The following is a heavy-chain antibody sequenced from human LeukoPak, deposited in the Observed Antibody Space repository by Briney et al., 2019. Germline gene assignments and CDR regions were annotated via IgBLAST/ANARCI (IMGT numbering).Heavy chain of an antibody. V-gene: IGHV1-24*01. CDR2: FDPEDGET. D-gene: IGHD3-10*01. J-gene: IGHJ3*02. Sequence: ASVKVSCKVSGYTLTELSMHWVRQAPGKGHEWMGGFDPEDGETIYAQKFQGRVTMTEDTSTDTAYMELSSLGSEDTAVYYCATDYGSGSYYHDAFDIWGQGTMVTVSS. CDR1: GYTLTELS. CDR3: ATDYGSGSYYHDAFDI.